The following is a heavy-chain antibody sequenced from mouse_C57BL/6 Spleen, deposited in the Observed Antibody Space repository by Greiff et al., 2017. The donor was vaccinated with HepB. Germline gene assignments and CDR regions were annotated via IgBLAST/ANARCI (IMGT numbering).Heavy chain of an antibody. CDR2: IYPGDGDT. J-gene: IGHJ2*01. Sequence: VKLQQSGPELVKPGASVKISCKASGYAFSSSWMNWVKQRPGKGLEWIGRIYPGDGDTNYNGKFKGKATLTADKSSSTAYMQLSSLTSEDSAVYFCARGNHDYWGQGTTLTVSS. CDR1: GYAFSSSW. CDR3: ARGNHDY. V-gene: IGHV1-82*01. D-gene: IGHD2-1*01.